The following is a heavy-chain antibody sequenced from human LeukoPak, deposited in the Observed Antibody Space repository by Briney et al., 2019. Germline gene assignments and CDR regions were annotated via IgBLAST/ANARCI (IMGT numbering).Heavy chain of an antibody. CDR1: GFTSSSYG. D-gene: IGHD3-3*01. Sequence: TGGSLRLSCAASGFTSSSYGMHSVRQAPGKGLEWVAVISYDGSNKYYADSVKGRFTISRDNSKNTLYLQMNSPRAEDTAVYYCAKVKRFDDFWSGHLDYWGQGTLVTVSS. CDR2: ISYDGSNK. J-gene: IGHJ4*02. V-gene: IGHV3-30*18. CDR3: AKVKRFDDFWSGHLDY.